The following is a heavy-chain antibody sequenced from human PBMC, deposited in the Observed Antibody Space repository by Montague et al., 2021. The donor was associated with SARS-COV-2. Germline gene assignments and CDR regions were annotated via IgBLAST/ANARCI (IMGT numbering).Heavy chain of an antibody. CDR2: INYGGST. J-gene: IGHJ6*01. D-gene: IGHD3-10*01. V-gene: IGHV4-34*01. CDR1: GTSFSGYY. Sequence: SETLSLTCAVYGTSFSGYYWNWIRQPPGKGLEWIGEINYGGSTKYSPSLKSRLTTSADTSKNQFSLKLTSVAAADTAVYYCARLRDGEDPSPILGVGPCYSYYGMDVWGRGTTVTVSS. CDR3: ARLRDGEDPSPILGVGPCYSYYGMDV.